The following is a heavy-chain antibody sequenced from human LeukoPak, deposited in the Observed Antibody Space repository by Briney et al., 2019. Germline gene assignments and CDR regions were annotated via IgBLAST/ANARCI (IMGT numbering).Heavy chain of an antibody. V-gene: IGHV3-48*01. Sequence: HTGGSLRLSCAASGFTFSDYTMNWVRQAPGKGLEWVSYISSSSGTIYYADSVKGRFTISRDNAKNSLYLQMNSLRAEDTAVYYCARGGSGSYGYFQHWGQGTLVTVSS. J-gene: IGHJ1*01. CDR2: ISSSSGTI. D-gene: IGHD1-26*01. CDR3: ARGGSGSYGYFQH. CDR1: GFTFSDYT.